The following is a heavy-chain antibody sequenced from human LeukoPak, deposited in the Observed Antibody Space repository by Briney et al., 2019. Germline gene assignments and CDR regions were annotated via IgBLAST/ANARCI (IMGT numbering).Heavy chain of an antibody. V-gene: IGHV4-59*01. CDR1: GGSISSYY. D-gene: IGHD5-24*01. Sequence: SETLSLTCTVSGGSISSYYWDWIRQPPGKGLEWIGYIYYSGSTNYNPSLKSRVTISVDTSKNQFSLTLSSVTAADTAVYYCARAGRTDGYKIYFDYWGQGTLVTVSS. CDR2: IYYSGST. J-gene: IGHJ4*02. CDR3: ARAGRTDGYKIYFDY.